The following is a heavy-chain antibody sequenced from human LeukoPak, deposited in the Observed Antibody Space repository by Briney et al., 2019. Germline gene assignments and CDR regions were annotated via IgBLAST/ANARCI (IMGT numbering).Heavy chain of an antibody. Sequence: PGGSLRLSCVASGFTFSSYWMSWVRQAPGKGLEWVANIKQDGSEKYYVDSVKGRFTISRDNAYNSLYLQMNSLGAEDTAVYYCASNLGMDVWGKGTTVTVSS. CDR1: GFTFSSYW. CDR3: ASNLGMDV. J-gene: IGHJ6*04. CDR2: IKQDGSEK. V-gene: IGHV3-7*03.